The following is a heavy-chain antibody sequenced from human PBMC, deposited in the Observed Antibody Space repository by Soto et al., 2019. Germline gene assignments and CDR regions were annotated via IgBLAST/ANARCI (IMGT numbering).Heavy chain of an antibody. J-gene: IGHJ5*02. CDR3: ARAAGINGSTWFGP. CDR2: ISHTGLT. D-gene: IGHD3-10*01. CDR1: GGSINSGDYY. V-gene: IGHV4-30-4*01. Sequence: SETLSLTCTVSGGSINSGDYYWSWIRQSPGKGLEWIAYISHTGLTDFNPSLKSRLSISEDTSKNQIYLKLNSVTAADTAVYYCARAAGINGSTWFGPWGHGVLVTVSS.